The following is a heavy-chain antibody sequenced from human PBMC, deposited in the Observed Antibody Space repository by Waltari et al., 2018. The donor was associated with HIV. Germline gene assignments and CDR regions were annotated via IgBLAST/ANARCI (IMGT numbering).Heavy chain of an antibody. CDR1: GDSISGYY. J-gene: IGHJ6*02. D-gene: IGHD3-22*01. CDR2: IYTTGST. V-gene: IGHV4-4*07. CDR3: ARQGVVVITPRRDFYYGLDV. Sequence: QVQLLESGPGLVKPSETLSLTCTVSGDSISGYYWSWIRPPAGKGREWIGRIYTTGSTNYNPSLKSRVTMSVDTSKNQFSLNLTSVTAADTAVYYCARQGVVVITPRRDFYYGLDVWGQGTTVAVSS.